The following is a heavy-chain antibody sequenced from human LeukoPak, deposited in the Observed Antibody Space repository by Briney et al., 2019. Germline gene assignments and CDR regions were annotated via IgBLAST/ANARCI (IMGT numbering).Heavy chain of an antibody. CDR3: ARGLLYCSSTSCYAY. D-gene: IGHD2-2*01. V-gene: IGHV1-8*01. Sequence: ASVKVSCKASGYTFTSYDINWVRRATGQGLEWMGWMNPNSGNTGYAQKFQGRVTMTRNTSISTAYMELSSLRSEDTAVYYCARGLLYCSSTSCYAYWGQATLVTVSS. CDR2: MNPNSGNT. CDR1: GYTFTSYD. J-gene: IGHJ4*02.